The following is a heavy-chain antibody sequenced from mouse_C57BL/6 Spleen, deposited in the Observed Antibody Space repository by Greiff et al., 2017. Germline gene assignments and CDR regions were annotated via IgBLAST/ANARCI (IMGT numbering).Heavy chain of an antibody. J-gene: IGHJ3*01. V-gene: IGHV14-4*01. Sequence: EVQLQQSGAELVRPGASVKLSCTASGFNIKDDYMHWVKQRPEQGLEWIGWIDPENGDTEYASKFQGKATITADTSSNTAYLQLSSLTSEDTAVYYCTPAITTVVDSWFAYWGQGTLVTVSA. CDR2: IDPENGDT. CDR3: TPAITTVVDSWFAY. CDR1: GFNIKDDY. D-gene: IGHD1-1*01.